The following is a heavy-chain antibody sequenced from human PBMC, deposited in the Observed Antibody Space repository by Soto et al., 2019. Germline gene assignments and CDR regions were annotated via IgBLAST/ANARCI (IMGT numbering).Heavy chain of an antibody. CDR3: AKSFGTGYCSGGSCFSYGMDG. CDR1: GFTFDDYA. CDR2: ISWNSGSI. J-gene: IGHJ6*02. D-gene: IGHD2-15*01. V-gene: IGHV3-9*01. Sequence: GGSLRLSCAASGFTFDDYAMHWVRQAPGKGLEWVSGISWNSGSIGYADSVKGRFTISRDNAKNSLYLQMNSLRAEDTALYYCAKSFGTGYCSGGSCFSYGMDGWGQGTTVTVSS.